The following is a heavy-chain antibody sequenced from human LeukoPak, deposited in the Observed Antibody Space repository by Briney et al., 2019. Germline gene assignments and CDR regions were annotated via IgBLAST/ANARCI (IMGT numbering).Heavy chain of an antibody. Sequence: ASVKVSCKVSGYTLTELSMHWVRQAPGKGLEWMGGFDPEDGETIYAQKFQGRVTMTEDTSTDTAYMELRSLRSDDTAVYYCARDLKRSYSSGRYSWGTGSSNDYWGQGTLVTVSS. J-gene: IGHJ4*02. CDR3: ARDLKRSYSSGRYSWGTGSSNDY. CDR1: GYTLTELS. CDR2: FDPEDGET. D-gene: IGHD6-19*01. V-gene: IGHV1-24*01.